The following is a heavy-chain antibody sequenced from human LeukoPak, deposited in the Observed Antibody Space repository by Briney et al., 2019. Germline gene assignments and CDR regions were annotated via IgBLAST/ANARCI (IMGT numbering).Heavy chain of an antibody. D-gene: IGHD3-10*01. CDR1: GFIFGDYA. V-gene: IGHV3-49*03. CDR3: SAEINYGPVAAYDI. Sequence: PGGSLRLSCSASGFIFGDYAMSWFRQAPGRGLEWVAFIRSNVYGATTNYAASVKGRFTISRDDSKNIAYLQLNSLKTEDTAMYYCSAEINYGPVAAYDIWGQGTLVTVSS. CDR2: IRSNVYGATT. J-gene: IGHJ3*02.